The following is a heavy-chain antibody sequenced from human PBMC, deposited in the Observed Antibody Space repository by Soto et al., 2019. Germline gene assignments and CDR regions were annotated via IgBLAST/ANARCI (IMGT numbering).Heavy chain of an antibody. CDR1: GFTFSSYA. CDR3: AKTANGWFSAFDI. V-gene: IGHV3-23*01. Sequence: EVQLLESGGGLVQPGGSLRLSCAASGFTFSSYAMSWVRQAPGKGLEWVSATSGSGGTTYYADSVKGRFTFSRDNSKKTLYLQMNSLRAEDSAVYYCAKTANGWFSAFDIWGQGTMVTVSS. J-gene: IGHJ3*02. D-gene: IGHD6-19*01. CDR2: TSGSGGTT.